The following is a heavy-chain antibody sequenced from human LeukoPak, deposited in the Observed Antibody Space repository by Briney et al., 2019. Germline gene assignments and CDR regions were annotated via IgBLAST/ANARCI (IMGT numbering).Heavy chain of an antibody. J-gene: IGHJ5*02. CDR2: IWYDGSNK. D-gene: IGHD3-3*01. V-gene: IGHV3-33*01. Sequence: GGSLRLSCAASGFTFSSYGMHWVRQAPGKGLGWVAVIWYDGSNKYYADSVKGRFTISRDNSKNTLYLQMNSLRAEDTAVYYCARDRSGVVTAYNWFDPWGQGTLVTVSS. CDR3: ARDRSGVVTAYNWFDP. CDR1: GFTFSSYG.